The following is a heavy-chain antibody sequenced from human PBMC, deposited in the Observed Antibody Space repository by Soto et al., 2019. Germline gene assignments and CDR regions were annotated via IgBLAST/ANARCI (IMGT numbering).Heavy chain of an antibody. J-gene: IGHJ4*02. CDR2: ISGSGDST. CDR1: GFTFSNYA. V-gene: IGHV3-23*01. D-gene: IGHD5-18*01. CDR3: AKDQSQGYSYGPFYFDY. Sequence: PGGSLRLSCAGAGFTFSNYAMTWVRQAPGKGLEWVSAISGSGDSTYYAVSVKGRFTISRDNSRDTLSLQMNSLRAEDTAVYYCAKDQSQGYSYGPFYFDYWGQGTLVTVSS.